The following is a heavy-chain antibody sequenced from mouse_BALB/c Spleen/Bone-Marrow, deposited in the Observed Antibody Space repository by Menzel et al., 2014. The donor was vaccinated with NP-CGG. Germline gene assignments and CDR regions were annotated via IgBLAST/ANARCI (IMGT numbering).Heavy chain of an antibody. J-gene: IGHJ2*01. V-gene: IGHV6-6*02. CDR2: IRLKSNNYAT. CDR3: TRSLRLFDY. D-gene: IGHD1-1*01. Sequence: EVQGVESGGGLLQPGGSMKLSCVASGFTFSNYWMTWFRQSPAKGLEWVAEIRLKSNNYATHYAESVKGRFTISRDDSKSSVYLQMNNLRAEDTGIYYCTRSLRLFDYWGQGTTLTVSS. CDR1: GFTFSNYW.